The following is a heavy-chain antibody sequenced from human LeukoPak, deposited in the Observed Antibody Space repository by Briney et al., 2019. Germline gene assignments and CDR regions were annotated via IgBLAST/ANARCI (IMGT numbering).Heavy chain of an antibody. CDR1: GYTFTCYY. J-gene: IGHJ6*02. CDR3: ARDRLRPPGPPPPLYQYYYYGMDV. D-gene: IGHD3-16*01. CDR2: INPNSGGT. V-gene: IGHV1-2*02. Sequence: ASVKVSCKASGYTFTCYYMHWVRQAPGQGLEWMGWINPNSGGTNYAQKFQGRVTMTRDTSISTAYMELSRLRSDDTAVYYCARDRLRPPGPPPPLYQYYYYGMDVWGQGTTVTVSS.